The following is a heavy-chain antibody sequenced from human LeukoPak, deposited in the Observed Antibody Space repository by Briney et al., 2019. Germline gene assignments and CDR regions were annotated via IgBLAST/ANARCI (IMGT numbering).Heavy chain of an antibody. D-gene: IGHD3-22*01. CDR3: AKRGVVIRVILVGFHKEAYYFDS. J-gene: IGHJ4*02. CDR2: ISGSGGRP. Sequence: GGSLRLSCAVSGITLSNYGMSWVRQAPGKGLKWVAGISGSGGRPNYADSVKGRFTISRDNAKNTLYLQMNSLRAEDTAVYFCAKRGVVIRVILVGFHKEAYYFDSWGQGALVTVSS. CDR1: GITLSNYG. V-gene: IGHV3-23*01.